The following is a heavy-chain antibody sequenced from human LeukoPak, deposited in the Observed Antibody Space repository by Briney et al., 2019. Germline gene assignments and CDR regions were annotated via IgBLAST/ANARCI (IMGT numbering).Heavy chain of an antibody. J-gene: IGHJ4*02. V-gene: IGHV4-39*01. D-gene: IGHD3-3*01. Sequence: PSKTLSLTCTVSGGSISSSSYYWGWIRQPPGKGLEWIGSIYYSGSTYYNPSLKSRVTISVDTSKNQFSLKLSSVTAADTAVYYCASIFSRRWRSFDYWAREPWSPSPQ. CDR1: GGSISSSSYY. CDR3: ASIFSRRWRSFDY. CDR2: IYYSGST.